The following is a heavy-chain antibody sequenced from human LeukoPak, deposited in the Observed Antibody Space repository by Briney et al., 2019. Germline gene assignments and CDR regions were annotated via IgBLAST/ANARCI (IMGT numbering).Heavy chain of an antibody. D-gene: IGHD5-12*01. CDR3: AREAADSGLDY. CDR1: GGSISSSNW. CDR2: IYHSGST. V-gene: IGHV4-4*02. Sequence: SGTLSLTCAVSGGSISSSNWWSWVRQPPGKGLEWIGEIYHSGSTNYNPSLKSRVTISVDTSKNQFSLKLRSVTAADTAVYYCAREAADSGLDYWGQGTLVTVSS. J-gene: IGHJ4*02.